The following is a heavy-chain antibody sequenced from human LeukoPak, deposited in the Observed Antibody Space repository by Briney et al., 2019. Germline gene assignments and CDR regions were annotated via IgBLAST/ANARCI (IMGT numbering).Heavy chain of an antibody. V-gene: IGHV3-48*01. J-gene: IGHJ3*02. Sequence: GGSLRLSCAASGFTFSGFSMNWVRLAPGKGLELVSYISSSTDPTYYADSVKGRFTISRDNAKSSLYLQMNSLRAEDAAVYYCARDPNYDILSGQRSAFDIWGQGTMVTVSS. CDR2: ISSSTDPT. CDR3: ARDPNYDILSGQRSAFDI. CDR1: GFTFSGFS. D-gene: IGHD3-9*01.